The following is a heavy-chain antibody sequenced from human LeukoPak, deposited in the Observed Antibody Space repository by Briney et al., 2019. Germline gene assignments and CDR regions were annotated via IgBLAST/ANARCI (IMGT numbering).Heavy chain of an antibody. CDR1: GDSVTGNF. D-gene: IGHD2-15*01. Sequence: SETLSLTCTVFGDSVTGNFLNWVRQHPGKGLEWIGHIYKIGTTNYNSSLNSRLTISADTSNNQFSLQLRSVTAADTAVYYCVIGVGWQPDYWGQGALVTVSS. CDR3: VIGVGWQPDY. CDR2: IYKIGTT. J-gene: IGHJ4*02. V-gene: IGHV4-59*02.